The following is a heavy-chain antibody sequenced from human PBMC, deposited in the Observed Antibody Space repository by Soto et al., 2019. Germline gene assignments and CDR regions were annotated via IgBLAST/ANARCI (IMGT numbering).Heavy chain of an antibody. D-gene: IGHD6-6*01. CDR2: IIPIFGTA. CDR3: ARERVSIWGSSSSEWVY. V-gene: IGHV1-69*01. J-gene: IGHJ4*02. CDR1: GGTFSSYA. Sequence: QVQLVQSGAEVKKPGSSVKVSCKASGGTFSSYAISWVRQAPGQGLEWMGGIIPIFGTANYAQKFQGRVTITADESTSTAYMELSSLRSEDTAVYYCARERVSIWGSSSSEWVYWGQGTLVTVSS.